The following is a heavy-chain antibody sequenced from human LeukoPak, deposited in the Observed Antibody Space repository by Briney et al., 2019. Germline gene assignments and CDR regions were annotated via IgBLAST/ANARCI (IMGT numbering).Heavy chain of an antibody. J-gene: IGHJ6*02. CDR3: AAQRALEGDYYYYYGMDV. CDR1: GFTFTSSA. Sequence: ASVKVSCKASGFTFTSSAMQWVRQARGQRLGWIGWIVVGSGNTNYAQKFQERVTITRDMSTSTAYMELSSLRSEDTAVYYCAAQRALEGDYYYYYGMDVWGQGTTVTVSS. CDR2: IVVGSGNT. D-gene: IGHD1-1*01. V-gene: IGHV1-58*02.